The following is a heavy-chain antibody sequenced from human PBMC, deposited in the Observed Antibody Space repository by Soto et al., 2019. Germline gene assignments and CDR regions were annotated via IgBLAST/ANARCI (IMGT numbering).Heavy chain of an antibody. CDR2: IYYSGST. J-gene: IGHJ4*02. V-gene: IGHV4-31*03. Sequence: SETLSLTCTVSGGSISSGGYYWSWIRQHPGKGLEWIGYIYYSGSTYYNPSLKSRVTISVDTSKNQFSLKLSSVTAADTAVYYCARLNTAMAHGLDYWGQGTLVTVSS. D-gene: IGHD5-18*01. CDR1: GGSISSGGYY. CDR3: ARLNTAMAHGLDY.